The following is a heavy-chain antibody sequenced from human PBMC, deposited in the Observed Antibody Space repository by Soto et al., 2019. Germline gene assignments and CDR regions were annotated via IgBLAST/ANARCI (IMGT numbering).Heavy chain of an antibody. J-gene: IGHJ6*02. CDR1: GYTFSNHW. D-gene: IGHD1-26*01. CDR2: IFPRDSDT. V-gene: IGHV5-51*01. CDR3: AKSIEGEPMDV. Sequence: PGESLKISYQGSGYTFSNHWTNWVRLVPGKGLEWMGIIFPRDSDTRYSPSLQGQVIISVDKSTNTAYLQWTRLTASDTAIYYCAKSIEGEPMDVWGQGTTVTVSS.